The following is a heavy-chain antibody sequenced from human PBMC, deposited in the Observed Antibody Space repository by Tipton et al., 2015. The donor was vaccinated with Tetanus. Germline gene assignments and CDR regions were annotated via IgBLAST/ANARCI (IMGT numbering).Heavy chain of an antibody. CDR3: VRAPYNSPGKYYFDY. J-gene: IGHJ4*02. CDR2: TYHTGGT. Sequence: TLSLTCAVSGVSIRNGGYSWNWIRQPAGKGLEWIGYTYHTGGTYYNPSLKSRVPISVDRSSDQFSLRLTSVTAADTAIYYCVRAPYNSPGKYYFDYWGQGTLVTVSS. CDR1: GVSIRNGGYS. D-gene: IGHD1-1*01. V-gene: IGHV4-30-2*01.